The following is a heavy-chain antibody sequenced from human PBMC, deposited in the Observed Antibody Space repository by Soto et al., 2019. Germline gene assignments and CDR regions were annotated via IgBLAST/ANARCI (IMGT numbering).Heavy chain of an antibody. CDR2: INPSGGST. V-gene: IGHV1-46*01. Sequence: ASVKVSCKASGYTFTSYYMHWVRQAPGQGLEWMGIINPSGGSTSYAQKFQGRVTMTRDTSTSTVYMELSSLRSEDTAVYYCARGSRITIFGVAKKHNWFDPWGQGTLVTVSS. CDR1: GYTFTSYY. J-gene: IGHJ5*02. D-gene: IGHD3-3*01. CDR3: ARGSRITIFGVAKKHNWFDP.